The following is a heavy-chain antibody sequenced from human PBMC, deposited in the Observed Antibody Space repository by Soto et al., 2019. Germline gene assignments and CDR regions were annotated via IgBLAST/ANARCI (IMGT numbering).Heavy chain of an antibody. CDR1: GYIIKNYW. J-gene: IGHJ4*02. Sequence: EVQLVQSGTEVKQPGESLKISCKASGYIIKNYWIGWVRQMPGQGLEWMGIIFPDDSDTRYSPSFQGHVTISVDKSISTAYVQWSSLKASDSAIYYCFRGGVTSRTFDYWGPGTLVAVSS. V-gene: IGHV5-51*01. CDR3: FRGGVTSRTFDY. CDR2: IFPDDSDT. D-gene: IGHD3-16*01.